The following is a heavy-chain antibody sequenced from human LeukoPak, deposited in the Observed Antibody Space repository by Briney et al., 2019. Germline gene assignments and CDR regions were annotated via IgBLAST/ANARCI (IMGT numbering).Heavy chain of an antibody. D-gene: IGHD6-13*01. V-gene: IGHV4-30-4*08. J-gene: IGHJ4*02. Sequence: SETLSLTCAVSGGSISSGGYSWSWIRQPPGKGLEWIGYIYYSGSTYYNPSLKSRVTISVDTSKNQFSLKLSSVTAADTAVYYCARGKVGDSRTFDYWGQGTLVTVSS. CDR3: ARGKVGDSRTFDY. CDR1: GGSISSGGYS. CDR2: IYYSGST.